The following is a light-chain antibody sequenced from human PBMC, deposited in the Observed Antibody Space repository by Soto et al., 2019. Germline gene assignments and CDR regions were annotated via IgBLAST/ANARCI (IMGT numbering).Light chain of an antibody. CDR3: QQYGSSGT. V-gene: IGKV3-20*01. J-gene: IGKJ1*01. CDR1: QSVISTY. CDR2: GAS. Sequence: IMLKQSPGTLSLNTGERATLSCRASQSVISTYLAWYQQKPGQAPRLLIYGASSRATGIPDRFSGSGSGTDFTLTISRLEPEDFAVYYCQQYGSSGTFGQGTNVDIK.